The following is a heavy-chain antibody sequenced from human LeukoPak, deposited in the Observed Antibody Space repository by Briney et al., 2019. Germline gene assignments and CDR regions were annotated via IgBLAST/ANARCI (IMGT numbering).Heavy chain of an antibody. Sequence: GGSLRLSCAASGFTFSSYCMNWVRQAPGKGLEWVSSISSSSSYIYYADSVKGRFTISRDNAKNSLYLQMNSLRAEDTAVYYCARDRRLYYYGSGIKTTWGQGTLVTVSS. J-gene: IGHJ4*02. CDR3: ARDRRLYYYGSGIKTT. D-gene: IGHD3-10*01. CDR2: ISSSSSYI. V-gene: IGHV3-21*01. CDR1: GFTFSSYC.